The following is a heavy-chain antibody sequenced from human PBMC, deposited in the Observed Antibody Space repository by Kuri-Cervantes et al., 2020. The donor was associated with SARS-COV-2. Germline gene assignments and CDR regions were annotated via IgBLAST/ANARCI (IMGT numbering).Heavy chain of an antibody. CDR1: GYSFSTYD. J-gene: IGHJ2*01. CDR2: MNPNSGNT. CDR3: AREGVVPAAIYPYRYFDL. D-gene: IGHD2-2*02. Sequence: ASVKVSCKASGYSFSTYDIDWVRQATGQGLEWMGWMNPNSGNTGYAQKFQGRVTMTRNTSISTDYMELSSLRSEDTAVYDCAREGVVPAAIYPYRYFDLWGRGTLVTVSS. V-gene: IGHV1-8*02.